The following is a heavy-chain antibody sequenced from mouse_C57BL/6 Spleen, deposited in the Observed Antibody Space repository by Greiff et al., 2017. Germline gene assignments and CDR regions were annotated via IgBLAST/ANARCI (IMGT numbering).Heavy chain of an antibody. V-gene: IGHV1-64*01. CDR3: ARDYGNSDWYFDV. CDR1: GYTFTSYW. Sequence: QVQLQQSGAELVKPGASVKLSCKASGYTFTSYWMHWVKQRPGQGLEWIGMIHPNSGSTNYNEKFKSKATLTVDKSSSTAYMQLSSLTSEDSAVYYCARDYGNSDWYFDVWGTGTTVTVSS. J-gene: IGHJ1*03. CDR2: IHPNSGST. D-gene: IGHD2-1*01.